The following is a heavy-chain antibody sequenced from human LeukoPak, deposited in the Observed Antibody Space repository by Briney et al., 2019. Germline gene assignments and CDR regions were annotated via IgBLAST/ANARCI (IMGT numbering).Heavy chain of an antibody. Sequence: SETLSLTCAVYGGSFSGYYWSWIRQPPGKGLEWIGEINHSGSTNYNPSLKSRVTISVGTSKNQFSLKLSSVTAADTAVYYCARTATRNYYGSGSSRTNWFDPWGQGTLVTVSS. D-gene: IGHD3-10*01. V-gene: IGHV4-34*01. CDR3: ARTATRNYYGSGSSRTNWFDP. CDR2: INHSGST. CDR1: GGSFSGYY. J-gene: IGHJ5*02.